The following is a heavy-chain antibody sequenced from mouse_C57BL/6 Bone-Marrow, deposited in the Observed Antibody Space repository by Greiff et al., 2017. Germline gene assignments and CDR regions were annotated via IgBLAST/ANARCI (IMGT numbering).Heavy chain of an antibody. J-gene: IGHJ4*01. CDR2: IWSGGST. CDR3: ARKGDPEGGMDY. CDR1: GFSLTSYG. V-gene: IGHV2-2*01. Sequence: VKLVESGPGLVQPSQSLSITCTVSGFSLTSYGVHWVRQSPGKGLEWLGVIWSGGSTDYNAAFISRLSISKDNSKSQVFFQMNSLQADDTAIYXCARKGDPEGGMDYWGQGTSVTVSS. D-gene: IGHD1-1*02.